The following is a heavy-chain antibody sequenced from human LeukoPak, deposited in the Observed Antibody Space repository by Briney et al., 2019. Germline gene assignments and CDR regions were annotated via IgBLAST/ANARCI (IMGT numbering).Heavy chain of an antibody. D-gene: IGHD3-22*01. CDR1: GGTFSSYA. J-gene: IGHJ6*02. V-gene: IGHV1-69*04. Sequence: SVKVSCKASGGTFSSYAISWVRQAPGQGLEWMGRIIPILGIANYAQKFQGRVTITADKSTSTAYMELSSLRSEDTAVYYCARHDDSSVYGMDVWGQGTTVTVSS. CDR3: ARHDDSSVYGMDV. CDR2: IIPILGIA.